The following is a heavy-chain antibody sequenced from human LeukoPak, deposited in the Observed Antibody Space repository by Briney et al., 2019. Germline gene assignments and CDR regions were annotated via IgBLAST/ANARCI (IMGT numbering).Heavy chain of an antibody. CDR3: AKPCRADAFDI. CDR2: ISYDGSNK. J-gene: IGHJ3*02. Sequence: GGSLRLSCAASGFTFSSYGMHWVRQAPDKGLEWVAVISYDGSNKYYADSVKGRFTISRDNSKNTLYLQMNSLRAEDTAVYYCAKPCRADAFDIWGQGTMVTVSS. CDR1: GFTFSSYG. V-gene: IGHV3-30*18. D-gene: IGHD5/OR15-5a*01.